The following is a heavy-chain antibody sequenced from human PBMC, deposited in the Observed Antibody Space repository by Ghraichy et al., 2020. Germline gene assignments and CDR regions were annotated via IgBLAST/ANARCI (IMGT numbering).Heavy chain of an antibody. J-gene: IGHJ4*02. CDR2: IYSGGST. CDR1: GFTVSSNY. V-gene: IGHV3-53*01. Sequence: GGSLRLSCAASGFTVSSNYMSWVRQAPGKGLEWVSVIYSGGSTYYAGSVKGRITISRDNSKNTLYLQMNSLRVEDTAVYYCASANPTDTAMVGYYLDYWGQGTLVIVSS. CDR3: ASANPTDTAMVGYYLDY. D-gene: IGHD5-18*01.